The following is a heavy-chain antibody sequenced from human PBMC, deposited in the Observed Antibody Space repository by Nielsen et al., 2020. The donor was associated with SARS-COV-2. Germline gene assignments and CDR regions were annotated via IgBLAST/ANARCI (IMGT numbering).Heavy chain of an antibody. CDR1: GFTFSDYY. J-gene: IGHJ5*02. CDR3: ARIYGSGSYPNWFDP. Sequence: GESLKISCAASGFTFSDYYMSWIRQAPGKGLEWVSYISSSSSYTNYADSVKGRFTISRDNAKNSLYLQMNSLRAEDTAVYYCARIYGSGSYPNWFDPWGQGTLVTVSS. CDR2: ISSSSSYT. D-gene: IGHD3-10*01. V-gene: IGHV3-11*06.